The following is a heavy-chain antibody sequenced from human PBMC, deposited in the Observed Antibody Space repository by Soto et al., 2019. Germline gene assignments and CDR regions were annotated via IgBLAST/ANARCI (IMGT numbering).Heavy chain of an antibody. J-gene: IGHJ4*02. CDR2: ISGRGDST. V-gene: IGHV3-23*01. CDR1: GFLFSGYG. Sequence: GGSLRLSCAASGFLFSGYGMSWVRQAPGKGLEWVSGISGRGDSTYYADSVKGRFTISRDNSKNTLYLQMNSLRAEATAVYYCSSGHDYDSSGGSFFEYWGRGTLVTVSS. CDR3: SSGHDYDSSGGSFFEY. D-gene: IGHD3-22*01.